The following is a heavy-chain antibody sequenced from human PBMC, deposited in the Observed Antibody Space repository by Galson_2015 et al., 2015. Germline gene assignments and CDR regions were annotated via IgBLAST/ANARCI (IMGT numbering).Heavy chain of an antibody. CDR1: GFTFSNAW. Sequence: SLRLSCAASGFTFSNAWMHWVRQAPGRGLEWVGRIKSKTDGGTIEYAAPVTGRFTISRDDSKDTLYLQMNSLKTEDTAVYYCSTGVPLRGYCSNTSGYSPGGWGQGPLVTVSS. V-gene: IGHV3-15*01. CDR3: STGVPLRGYCSNTSGYSPGG. D-gene: IGHD2-2*01. J-gene: IGHJ4*02. CDR2: IKSKTDGGTI.